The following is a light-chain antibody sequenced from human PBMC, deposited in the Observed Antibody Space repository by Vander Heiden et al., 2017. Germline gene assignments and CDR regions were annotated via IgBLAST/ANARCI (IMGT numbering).Light chain of an antibody. CDR3: MIWHSSSYV. CDR1: SGINVDTYR. J-gene: IGLJ1*01. Sequence: QAVPTQPSSLSASPGASASLTCTLRSGINVDTYRIYWYQQKPGSPPQYLLMYKSDSDKQQGSGVPSRFSGSKDASANAGILLISGLQSDDEADYYCMIWHSSSYVFGTGTKVTVL. CDR2: YKSDSDK. V-gene: IGLV5-45*03.